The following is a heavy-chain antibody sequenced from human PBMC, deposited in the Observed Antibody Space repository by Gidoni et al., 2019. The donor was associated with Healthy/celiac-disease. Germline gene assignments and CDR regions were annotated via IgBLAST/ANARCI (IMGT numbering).Heavy chain of an antibody. Sequence: QITLKESGPTLVKPTQTLTLTCTFSGFSLSTSGVGVGWIRQPPGKALEWLALIFWDDDKRYSPSLKSRLTITKDTSKNQVVLTVTNMDPVDTATYYCAHRLQLHYNFWSGYYFDYWGQGTLVTVSS. D-gene: IGHD3-3*01. CDR1: GFSLSTSGVG. V-gene: IGHV2-5*02. CDR2: IFWDDDK. J-gene: IGHJ4*02. CDR3: AHRLQLHYNFWSGYYFDY.